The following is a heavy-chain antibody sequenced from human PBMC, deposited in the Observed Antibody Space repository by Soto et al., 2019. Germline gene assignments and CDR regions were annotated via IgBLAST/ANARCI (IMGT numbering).Heavy chain of an antibody. V-gene: IGHV1-18*01. Sequence: QVQLVQSGAEVKKPGASVKVSCKASGYTFTSYGISWVRQAPGQGLEWMGWISAYNGNTNYAQKLQGRVTMTTDTSTSTGYMELRSLRSDDTAVYYCASLGYCSGGSCPGSAWGQGTLVTVSS. J-gene: IGHJ5*02. D-gene: IGHD2-15*01. CDR1: GYTFTSYG. CDR2: ISAYNGNT. CDR3: ASLGYCSGGSCPGSA.